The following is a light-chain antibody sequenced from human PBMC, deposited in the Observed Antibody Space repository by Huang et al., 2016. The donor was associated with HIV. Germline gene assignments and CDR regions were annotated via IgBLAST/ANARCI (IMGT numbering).Light chain of an antibody. CDR3: MQGLQTPPT. CDR2: LVS. J-gene: IGKJ1*01. V-gene: IGKV2-28*01. Sequence: DIVMTQSPLSLSVTLGEPASISCKSNQSLLYSNGYTYLDWYLQKPGQSPQLLIFLVSDRASGFPARFSGSGTGVDFTLTISRLEAEDVGVYYCMQGLQTPPTFGQGTKVEI. CDR1: QSLLYSNGYTY.